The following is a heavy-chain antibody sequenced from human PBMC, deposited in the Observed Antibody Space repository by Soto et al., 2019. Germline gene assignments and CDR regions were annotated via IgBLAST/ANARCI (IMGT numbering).Heavy chain of an antibody. Sequence: QVQLVESGGGVVQPGRSLRLSCAASGFTFSNFGMHWVRQAPGKGLEWVAAISADGSDKYFSGSVKGRFTISRDNSKNTLFLQMNSLRREDTAVYYCVKGSDVARQELDYWGQGTLVMVSS. V-gene: IGHV3-30*18. J-gene: IGHJ4*02. CDR2: ISADGSDK. CDR1: GFTFSNFG. D-gene: IGHD3-3*01. CDR3: VKGSDVARQELDY.